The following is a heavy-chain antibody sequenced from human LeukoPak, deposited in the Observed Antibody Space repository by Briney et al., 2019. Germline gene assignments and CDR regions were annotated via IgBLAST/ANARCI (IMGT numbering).Heavy chain of an antibody. CDR3: ARAATVAGTRYFQH. Sequence: SETLSLTCAVYGGSFSGYYWSWIRQPPGRGLEWIGEINHSGSTNYNPSLKSRVTISVDTSKNQFSLKLSSVTAADTAVYYCARAATVAGTRYFQHWGQGTLVTVSS. V-gene: IGHV4-34*01. CDR1: GGSFSGYY. CDR2: INHSGST. J-gene: IGHJ1*01. D-gene: IGHD6-19*01.